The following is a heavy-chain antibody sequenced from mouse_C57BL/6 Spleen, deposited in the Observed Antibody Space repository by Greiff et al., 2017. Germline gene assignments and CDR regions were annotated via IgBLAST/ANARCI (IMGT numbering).Heavy chain of an antibody. CDR3: AKRDSSGHIDY. J-gene: IGHJ2*01. CDR2: INPNNGGT. D-gene: IGHD3-2*02. Sequence: EVQLKQSGPELVKPGASVTIPCKASGYTFTDYNMDWVKQSHGKSLEWIGDINPNNGGTIYNQTFKGKATLSVDKSSSTAYMELRSLTSEDTAVYYCAKRDSSGHIDYWGQGTTLTVSS. CDR1: GYTFTDYN. V-gene: IGHV1-18*01.